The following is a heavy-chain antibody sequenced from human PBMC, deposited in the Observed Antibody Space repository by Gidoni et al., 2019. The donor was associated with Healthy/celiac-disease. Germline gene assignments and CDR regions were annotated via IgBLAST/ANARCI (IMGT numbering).Heavy chain of an antibody. V-gene: IGHV3-23*01. CDR3: AKDRVETWYYYDSSGYSRGDY. D-gene: IGHD3-22*01. CDR2: IRGSGGST. Sequence: EVQLLESGGGLVQTGGSLRLSCAASGFPFSSYAMSWVRQAPGKGLEWVSAIRGSGGSTYDADSVKGRFTISRDNSKNTLYLQMNSLRAEDTAVYYCAKDRVETWYYYDSSGYSRGDYWGQGTLVTVSS. J-gene: IGHJ4*02. CDR1: GFPFSSYA.